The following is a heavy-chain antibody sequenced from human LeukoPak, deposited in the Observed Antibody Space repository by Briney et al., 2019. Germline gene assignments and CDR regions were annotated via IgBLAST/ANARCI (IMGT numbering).Heavy chain of an antibody. D-gene: IGHD1-1*01. CDR3: ATHGGTVGYFDY. J-gene: IGHJ4*02. V-gene: IGHV4-30-2*01. CDR2: IYQSGSA. Sequence: SETLSLTCAVSGGSINSGGYSWSWIRQPRGKGLQWIGYIYQSGSAYYNPSLESRLTISLDRAKNQFSLKLTSVTAADTAVYYCATHGGTVGYFDYWGQGILVSVSS. CDR1: GGSINSGGYS.